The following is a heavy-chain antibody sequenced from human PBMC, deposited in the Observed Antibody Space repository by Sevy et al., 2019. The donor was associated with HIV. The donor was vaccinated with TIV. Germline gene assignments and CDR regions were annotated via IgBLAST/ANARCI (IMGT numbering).Heavy chain of an antibody. J-gene: IGHJ4*02. CDR1: GYTFTIYG. V-gene: IGHV1-18*01. Sequence: ASVKVSCEASGYTFTIYGISWVRQAPEQGLEWMGWISAYSGNTNYAQNLQGRVTMTTDTSTTTAYMELRSLRFDDTAVYYCARTSSYGSGNYFDYWGQGTLVTVSS. CDR3: ARTSSYGSGNYFDY. CDR2: ISAYSGNT. D-gene: IGHD3-10*01.